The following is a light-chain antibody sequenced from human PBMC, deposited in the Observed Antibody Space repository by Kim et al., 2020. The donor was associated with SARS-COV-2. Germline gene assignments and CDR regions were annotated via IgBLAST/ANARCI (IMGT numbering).Light chain of an antibody. Sequence: QSVLTQPPSVSGAPGQRVTISCTGSSSNIGAGYDVHWYQQLPGTAPKLLIYGNSNRPSGVPDRFSGSKSGTSDSLAITGLQAEDEADYYCHSYDSSLSGYVFGTGTKVTVL. CDR2: GNS. CDR1: SSNIGAGYD. J-gene: IGLJ1*01. V-gene: IGLV1-40*01. CDR3: HSYDSSLSGYV.